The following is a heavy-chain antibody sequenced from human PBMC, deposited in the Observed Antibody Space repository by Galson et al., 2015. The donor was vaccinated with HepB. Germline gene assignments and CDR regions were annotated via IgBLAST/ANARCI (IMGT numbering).Heavy chain of an antibody. J-gene: IGHJ4*02. D-gene: IGHD6-13*01. Sequence: SLRLSCAASGFSVSSNYMSWVRQAPGKGLECVSVIYIAGNTYCADSVKDRFTISRDNSKNTLYLQMNSLRAEDTAMYYCARGYSSMWYSGLGYWGQGTLVTVSS. V-gene: IGHV3-53*01. CDR3: ARGYSSMWYSGLGY. CDR2: IYIAGNT. CDR1: GFSVSSNY.